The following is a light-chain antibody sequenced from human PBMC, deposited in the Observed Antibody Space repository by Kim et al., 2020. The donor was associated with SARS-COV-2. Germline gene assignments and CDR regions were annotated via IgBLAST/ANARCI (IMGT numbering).Light chain of an antibody. J-gene: IGLJ2*01. V-gene: IGLV3-19*01. CDR2: GKN. CDR1: SLRTYS. CDR3: NSRDNNDNVL. Sequence: VALGQTVRITCQGDSLRTYSTTLFQQKPGQAPIVVFYGKNNRPSGIPDRFSGSSSGNTASLTITATQAGDEADYYCNSRDNNDNVLFGGGTRLTVL.